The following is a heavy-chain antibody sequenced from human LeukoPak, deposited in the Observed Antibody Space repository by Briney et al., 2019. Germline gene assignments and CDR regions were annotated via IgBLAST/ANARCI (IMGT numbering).Heavy chain of an antibody. Sequence: ASVKVSCKASGYTFTGYHMHWVRQAPGQGLEWMGWINPNSGGTNYAQKFQGRVTMTRDTSISTAYMELSRLRSDDTAVYYCARGDSSSWYYFDYWGQGTLVTVSS. CDR2: INPNSGGT. CDR3: ARGDSSSWYYFDY. V-gene: IGHV1-2*02. J-gene: IGHJ4*02. CDR1: GYTFTGYH. D-gene: IGHD6-13*01.